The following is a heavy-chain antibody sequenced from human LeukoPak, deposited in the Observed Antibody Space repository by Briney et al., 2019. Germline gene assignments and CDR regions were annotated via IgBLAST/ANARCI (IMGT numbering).Heavy chain of an antibody. Sequence: GGSLRLSCAASGFTVSSNYMSWVRQAPGKGLEWVSSISGSSSYIYYADSVKGRFSISRDNAKNSLYLQMNSLRAEDTAVYYCARDRLGLLWFGELPENYFDYWGQGTLVTVSS. CDR1: GFTVSSNY. D-gene: IGHD3-10*01. J-gene: IGHJ4*02. V-gene: IGHV3-21*01. CDR2: ISGSSSYI. CDR3: ARDRLGLLWFGELPENYFDY.